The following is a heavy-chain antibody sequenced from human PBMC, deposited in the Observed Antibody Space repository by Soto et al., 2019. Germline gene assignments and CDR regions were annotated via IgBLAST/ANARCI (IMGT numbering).Heavy chain of an antibody. V-gene: IGHV3-9*01. J-gene: IGHJ4*02. CDR3: EKARLPSGWYAGFDS. Sequence: EVQLVDSGGGLVQPGRSLRLSCAASGFTFDDYAMHWVRQAPGKGLEWVSGLSWKSTNIGYADSVKGRFIISRDNAKKFLYLQMNSLSPEDTALYYCEKARLPSGWYAGFDSWGQGTLVTVSS. D-gene: IGHD6-19*01. CDR1: GFTFDDYA. CDR2: LSWKSTNI.